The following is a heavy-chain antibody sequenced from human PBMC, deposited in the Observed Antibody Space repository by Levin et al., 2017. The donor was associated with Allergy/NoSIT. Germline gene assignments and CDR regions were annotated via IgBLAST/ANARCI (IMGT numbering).Heavy chain of an antibody. CDR1: GGSISSSSYY. CDR2: IYYSGST. J-gene: IGHJ3*02. V-gene: IGHV4-39*01. Sequence: GSLRLSCTVSGGSISSSSYYWGWIRQPPGKGLEWIGSIYYSGSTYYNPSLKSRVTISVDTSKNQFSLKLSSVTAADTAVYYCAGLLGYSYGLIWGQGTMVTVSS. CDR3: AGLLGYSYGLI. D-gene: IGHD5-18*01.